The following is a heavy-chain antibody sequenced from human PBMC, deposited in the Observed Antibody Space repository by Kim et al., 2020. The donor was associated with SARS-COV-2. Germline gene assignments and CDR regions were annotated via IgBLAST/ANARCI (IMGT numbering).Heavy chain of an antibody. J-gene: IGHJ4*02. D-gene: IGHD1-26*01. CDR3: ARAWDQNFDF. Sequence: TGYKEDCEGRVTATSDKSTSTATMKLSSLTSEDTAVYYCARAWDQNFDFWGQGTLVTVSS. V-gene: IGHV1-46*01. CDR2: T.